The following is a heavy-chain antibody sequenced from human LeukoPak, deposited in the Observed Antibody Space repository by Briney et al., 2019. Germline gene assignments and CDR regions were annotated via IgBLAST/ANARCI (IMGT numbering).Heavy chain of an antibody. J-gene: IGHJ5*02. V-gene: IGHV4-39*01. CDR1: GGSISSSSHS. Sequence: KSSETLSLTCTVSGGSISSSSHSWGWIRQPPGKGLEWTGTIYYTGRTYYNPSLESRLTISVDTSKNQFSLELTSVTAADTAIYYCAQSLGSGNWIGNWFDPWGQGTLVTISS. CDR3: AQSLGSGNWIGNWFDP. CDR2: IYYTGRT. D-gene: IGHD1-1*01.